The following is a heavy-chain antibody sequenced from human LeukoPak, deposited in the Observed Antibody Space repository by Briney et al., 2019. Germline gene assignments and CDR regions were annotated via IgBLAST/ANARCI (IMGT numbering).Heavy chain of an antibody. CDR2: INPNSGGT. CDR3: AREYSSSWTTFDY. CDR1: GYTFTGYY. Sequence: ASVKDSCKASGYTFTGYYMHWVRQAPGQGLEWMGWINPNSGGTNYAQKFQGRVTMTRDTSISTAYMELSRLRSDDTAVYYCAREYSSSWTTFDYWGQGTLVTVSS. V-gene: IGHV1-2*02. J-gene: IGHJ4*02. D-gene: IGHD6-13*01.